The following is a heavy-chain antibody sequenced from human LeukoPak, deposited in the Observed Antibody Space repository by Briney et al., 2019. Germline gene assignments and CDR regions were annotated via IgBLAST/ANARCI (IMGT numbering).Heavy chain of an antibody. CDR1: GFTFSSYA. CDR2: ISPSGGST. CDR3: AKNSGNSKQGAFDI. J-gene: IGHJ3*02. V-gene: IGHV3-23*01. Sequence: PGGSLRLSCTASGFTFSSYAMTWVRQAPGKGLEWVSVISPSGGSTYSADSVKGRFTISRDSSKNTLYLQMNSLRAEDTALYYCAKNSGNSKQGAFDIWGQGTMVTVSS. D-gene: IGHD1-26*01.